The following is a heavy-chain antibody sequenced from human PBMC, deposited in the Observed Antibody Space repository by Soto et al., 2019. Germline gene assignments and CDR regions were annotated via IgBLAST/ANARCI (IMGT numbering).Heavy chain of an antibody. CDR3: ARDRITMVRGVIPPLPFDP. D-gene: IGHD3-10*01. CDR1: GFTFSSYS. J-gene: IGHJ5*02. CDR2: ISSSSSYI. Sequence: GGSLRLSCAASGFTFSSYSMNWVRQAPGKGLEWVSSISSSSSYIYYADSVKGRFTISRDNAKNSLYLQMNSLRAEDTAVYYCARDRITMVRGVIPPLPFDPWGQGTLVTVS. V-gene: IGHV3-21*01.